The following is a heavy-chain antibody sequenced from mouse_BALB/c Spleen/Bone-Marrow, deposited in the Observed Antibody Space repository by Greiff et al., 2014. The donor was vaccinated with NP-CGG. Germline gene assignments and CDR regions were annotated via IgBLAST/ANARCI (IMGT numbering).Heavy chain of an antibody. CDR2: ISSGGGYT. D-gene: IGHD4-1*01. J-gene: IGHJ4*01. V-gene: IGHV5-6*01. Sequence: EVQGVESGGDLVKPGGSLKLSCAASGLTFSTYGMSWVRQTPDKRLEWVATISSGGGYTYYPDSVKGRFTISRDNANNTLYLQMSSLKSEDTAMYYCTRQRNWDHYAMDYWGQGTSVTVSS. CDR1: GLTFSTYG. CDR3: TRQRNWDHYAMDY.